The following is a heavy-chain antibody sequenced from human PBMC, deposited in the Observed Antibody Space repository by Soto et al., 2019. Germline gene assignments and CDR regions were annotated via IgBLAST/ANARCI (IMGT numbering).Heavy chain of an antibody. V-gene: IGHV4-39*01. D-gene: IGHD1-26*01. CDR2: VYYSGST. CDR1: GGSISSCNYY. Sequence: QLQLQESGPGLVKPSETLSLTCTVSGGSISSCNYYWGWIRQPPGKGLEWNASVYYSGSTYYNPSLKSRVTISVATSKNQFSLKLSSVTAADTAVYYCATQEVGGSYVYTFDPWGQGTLVTVSS. J-gene: IGHJ5*02. CDR3: ATQEVGGSYVYTFDP.